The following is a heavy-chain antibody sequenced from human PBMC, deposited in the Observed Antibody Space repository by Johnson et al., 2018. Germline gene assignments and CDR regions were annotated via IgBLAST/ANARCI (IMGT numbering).Heavy chain of an antibody. D-gene: IGHD4-17*01. V-gene: IGHV1-8*01. Sequence: VQLVESGAEVKKPGASVKVSCKASGYTFTSYDINWVRQATGQGLEWMGWMNPNSGNTGYAQKFQGRVTMTRNTSISTAYMELSSLRSEDTAVYYCAGAGRTPYGPLKRAFEIWGQGTMVTASS. J-gene: IGHJ3*02. CDR3: AGAGRTPYGPLKRAFEI. CDR1: GYTFTSYD. CDR2: MNPNSGNT.